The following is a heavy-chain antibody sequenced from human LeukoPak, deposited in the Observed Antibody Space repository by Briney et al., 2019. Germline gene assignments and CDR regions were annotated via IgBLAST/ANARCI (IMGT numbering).Heavy chain of an antibody. CDR3: ATTNDGGGYQWGDFFDF. V-gene: IGHV1-69*04. D-gene: IGHD3-22*01. Sequence: SVKVSCKASGGTFSSYAISRVRQAPGQGLEWMGRIIPNLGTTNRAQNFQDRVTLTADKSTNTAYMELTSLTSDDTAVYYCATTNDGGGYQWGDFFDFWGQGTLVTVSS. CDR2: IIPNLGTT. J-gene: IGHJ4*02. CDR1: GGTFSSYA.